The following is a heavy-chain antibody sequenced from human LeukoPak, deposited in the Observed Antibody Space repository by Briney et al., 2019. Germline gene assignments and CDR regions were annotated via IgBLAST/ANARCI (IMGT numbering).Heavy chain of an antibody. CDR2: ISGSGANT. V-gene: IGHV3-23*01. D-gene: IGHD6-13*01. CDR1: GFTFSTYS. Sequence: GGSLRLSCAASGFTFSTYSMSWVRLAPGKGLEWVSGISGSGANTYYADSVKGRFTISRDNSKNTLYLQMNSLRAEDTAVFYCAKYPASGGYFDYWGQGTLATVSS. J-gene: IGHJ4*02. CDR3: AKYPASGGYFDY.